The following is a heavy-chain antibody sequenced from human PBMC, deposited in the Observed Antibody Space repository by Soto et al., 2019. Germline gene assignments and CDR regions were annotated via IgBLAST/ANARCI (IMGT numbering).Heavy chain of an antibody. V-gene: IGHV3-33*01. CDR1: GFTFSSYA. Sequence: QVQLVESGGGVVQPGRSLRLSCAASGFTFSSYAMQWVRQAPGKGLEWVAVIWHDGSNQYYADSVKGRFTISRDNSNNTLYLQLNSLRAEDTGVYYCARERGQIDYWGQGTLVTVSS. CDR3: ARERGQIDY. J-gene: IGHJ4*02. CDR2: IWHDGSNQ.